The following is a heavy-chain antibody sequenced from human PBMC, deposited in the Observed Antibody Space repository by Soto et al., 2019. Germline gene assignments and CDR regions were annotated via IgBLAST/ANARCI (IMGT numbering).Heavy chain of an antibody. J-gene: IGHJ6*03. Sequence: QVQLVQSGAEVKKPGASVKVSCKASGYTFTSYYMHWVRQAPGQGLEWMGIIHPSGGSTTYAQKFKGRVTRTMDTSTSTVYMELSSLRSEDTAAYYCARAWGRGGSGTFSIFYYYYYMDVWGKGTTVTVSS. CDR1: GYTFTSYY. D-gene: IGHD3-10*01. CDR3: ARAWGRGGSGTFSIFYYYYYMDV. V-gene: IGHV1-46*03. CDR2: IHPSGGST.